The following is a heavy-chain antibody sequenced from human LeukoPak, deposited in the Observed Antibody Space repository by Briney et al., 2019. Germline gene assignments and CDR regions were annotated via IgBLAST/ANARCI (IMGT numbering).Heavy chain of an antibody. Sequence: GGSLRLSCAASGFTFSSYGMHWVRQAPGKGLEWVAVIWYDGSNKYYADSVKGRFTIPRDNSKNTLYMQMNSLRAEDTAVHYCAKDRCSGGTCSAFDIWGQGTMVTVSS. D-gene: IGHD2-15*01. CDR2: IWYDGSNK. V-gene: IGHV3-33*06. CDR1: GFTFSSYG. CDR3: AKDRCSGGTCSAFDI. J-gene: IGHJ3*02.